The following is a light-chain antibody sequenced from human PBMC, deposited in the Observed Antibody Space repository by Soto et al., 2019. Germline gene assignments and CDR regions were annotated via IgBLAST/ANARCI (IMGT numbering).Light chain of an antibody. CDR2: KAS. CDR1: QSINSW. J-gene: IGKJ1*01. Sequence: DIQMTQSPSTLSASVGDRVTITCRASQSINSWLAWYQQKPGRAPKLLIYKASSLESGVPSRFSGSGSGTEVTLPISSLQPDDFATYYCQQYNGYSQTFGQGTKVEIK. CDR3: QQYNGYSQT. V-gene: IGKV1-5*03.